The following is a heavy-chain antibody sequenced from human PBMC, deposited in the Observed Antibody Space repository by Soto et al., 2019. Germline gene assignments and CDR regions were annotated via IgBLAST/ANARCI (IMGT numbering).Heavy chain of an antibody. CDR1: GGSISSYY. J-gene: IGHJ4*02. D-gene: IGHD6-19*01. Sequence: SSETLSLTCTVSGGSISSYYWSWIRQPPGKGLEWIGYIYYSGSTNYNPSLKSRVTISVDTSKNQFSLKLSSVTAADTAVYYCARHLPGIAVAGPTPFDYWGQGTLVTVSS. CDR3: ARHLPGIAVAGPTPFDY. V-gene: IGHV4-59*08. CDR2: IYYSGST.